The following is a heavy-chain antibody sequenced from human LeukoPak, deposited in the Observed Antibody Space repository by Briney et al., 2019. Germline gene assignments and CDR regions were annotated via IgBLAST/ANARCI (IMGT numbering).Heavy chain of an antibody. V-gene: IGHV3-30*03. CDR3: ARDLGQYYDTSDNWFDP. Sequence: GRSLRLSCAASGFTFSSYGMHWVRQAPGTGLEWVAVISYDGSNKYYADSVKGRFTISRDNAKNTLSLQMNSLRAEDTPVYYCARDLGQYYDTSDNWFDPWGQGTLVTVSS. J-gene: IGHJ5*02. D-gene: IGHD3-22*01. CDR2: ISYDGSNK. CDR1: GFTFSSYG.